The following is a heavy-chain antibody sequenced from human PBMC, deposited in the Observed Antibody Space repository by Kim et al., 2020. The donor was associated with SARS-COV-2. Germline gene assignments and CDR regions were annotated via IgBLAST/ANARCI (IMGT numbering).Heavy chain of an antibody. CDR3: AKVRHSSFWCAPLFDY. J-gene: IGHJ4*02. Sequence: SVKGQFTISRDNAKNSQYLQMNSLGAEDTALYYCAKVRHSSFWCAPLFDYWGQGTLVTVSS. V-gene: IGHV3-9*01. D-gene: IGHD6-13*01.